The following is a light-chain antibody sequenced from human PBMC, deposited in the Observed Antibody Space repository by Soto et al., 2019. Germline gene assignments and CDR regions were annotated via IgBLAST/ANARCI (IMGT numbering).Light chain of an antibody. Sequence: QSVLTQPPSVSGAPGQRVTISCTGSKSNIGAGYDVHWYKQLPGTAPTLVIYGNNNRPSGVPDRFSGSKSDTSASLAITGLQAEDEAGYHCQSYDNSLGVTQVVFGGGTKLTVL. J-gene: IGLJ3*02. V-gene: IGLV1-40*01. CDR3: QSYDNSLGVTQVV. CDR2: GNN. CDR1: KSNIGAGYD.